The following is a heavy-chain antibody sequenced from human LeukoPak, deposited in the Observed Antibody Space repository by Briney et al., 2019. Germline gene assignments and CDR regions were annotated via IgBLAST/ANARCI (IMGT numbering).Heavy chain of an antibody. CDR2: ISDSGST. J-gene: IGHJ4*02. D-gene: IGHD6-13*01. CDR3: AINSSWFDY. CDR1: GGSIGSYY. Sequence: SETLSLTCSVSGGSIGSYYWSWIRQPPGKGLEWIGYISDSGSTNYNPSLKSRVTISVDTSKNQLFLKLRSVTTADTAVYYCAINSSWFDYWGQGILVTVSS. V-gene: IGHV4-59*01.